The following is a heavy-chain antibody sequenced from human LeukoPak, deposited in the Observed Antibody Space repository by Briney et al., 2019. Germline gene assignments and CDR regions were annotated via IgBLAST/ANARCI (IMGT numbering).Heavy chain of an antibody. CDR3: ANAVVLGLAHSYYYGMDV. CDR2: ISGSGGST. Sequence: SGGSLRLSCAASGFTFSSYAMSWVRQAPGKGLEWVSDISGSGGSTYYADSVKGRFTISRDNSKNTLYLQMNGLRAEDTAVYHCANAVVLGLAHSYYYGMDVWGQGTTVTVS. CDR1: GFTFSSYA. V-gene: IGHV3-23*01. J-gene: IGHJ6*02. D-gene: IGHD3/OR15-3a*01.